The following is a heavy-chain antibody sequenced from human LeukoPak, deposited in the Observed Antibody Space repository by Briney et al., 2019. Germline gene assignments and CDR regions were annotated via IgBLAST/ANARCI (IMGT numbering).Heavy chain of an antibody. CDR2: ILFDGTNK. Sequence: PVRSLRLSCTASGVPLSHYAMHWVRQAPGRGLEWVAVILFDGTNKYYGDPVEGRFSVSRDNSKNTLYLQMNSLRPDDTAMYYCATDYGDYEPIDYWGQGTLVTVSS. J-gene: IGHJ4*02. CDR1: GVPLSHYA. D-gene: IGHD4-17*01. CDR3: ATDYGDYEPIDY. V-gene: IGHV3-30*04.